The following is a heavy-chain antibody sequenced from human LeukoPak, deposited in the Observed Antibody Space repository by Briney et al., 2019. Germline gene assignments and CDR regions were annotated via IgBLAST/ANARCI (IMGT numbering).Heavy chain of an antibody. CDR2: IYYSGST. Sequence: PSGTLSLTCTVSGGSISSYYWSWIRRPPGKGLEWIGYIYYSGSTNYNPSLKSRVTISVDTSKNQFSLKLSSVTAADTAVYYCASQRTYYDILTGYREINWFDPWGQGTLVTVSS. D-gene: IGHD3-9*01. CDR1: GGSISSYY. J-gene: IGHJ5*02. V-gene: IGHV4-59*01. CDR3: ASQRTYYDILTGYREINWFDP.